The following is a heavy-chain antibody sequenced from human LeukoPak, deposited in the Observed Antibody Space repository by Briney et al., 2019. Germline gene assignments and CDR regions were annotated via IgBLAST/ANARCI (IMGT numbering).Heavy chain of an antibody. CDR2: IYYSGST. V-gene: IGHV4-59*01. J-gene: IGHJ4*02. Sequence: PETLSLTCTVSGGSINSYYWSWIRQPPGKGLEWIGSIYYSGSTKYNPSLKSRVTISVDTSKNQFSLKLSSVTAADTAVYYCARVRCISTSCPIDYWGQGTLVTVSS. CDR3: ARVRCISTSCPIDY. CDR1: GGSINSYY. D-gene: IGHD2-2*01.